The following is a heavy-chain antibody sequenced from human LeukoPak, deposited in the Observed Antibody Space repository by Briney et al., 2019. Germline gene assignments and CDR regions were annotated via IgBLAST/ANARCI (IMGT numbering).Heavy chain of an antibody. Sequence: QSGGSLRLSCAASGFIFSNFAIHWVRQVPGKGLEWMAGISDDGGDQYYADSVKGRVIMSRDNSNNTVYLQMNSLRTEDTAVYYCAKVVVYYDLYFYHYMGVWGTGTTVTVSS. CDR1: GFIFSNFA. V-gene: IGHV3-30*18. J-gene: IGHJ6*03. D-gene: IGHD3-22*01. CDR3: AKVVVYYDLYFYHYMGV. CDR2: ISDDGGDQ.